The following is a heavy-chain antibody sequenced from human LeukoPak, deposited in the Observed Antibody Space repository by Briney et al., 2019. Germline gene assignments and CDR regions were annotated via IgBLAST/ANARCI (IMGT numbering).Heavy chain of an antibody. CDR2: ISSSSSYI. D-gene: IGHD3-22*01. CDR1: GFTFSSYS. Sequence: PGGSLRLSCAASGFTFSSYSMNWVRQAPGKGLEWVSSISSSSSYIYYADSVKGRFTISRDNAKNSLYLQMNSLRAEDTAVYYCARASSRDYYDSSGYFGDYWGQGTPVTVSS. J-gene: IGHJ4*02. V-gene: IGHV3-21*01. CDR3: ARASSRDYYDSSGYFGDY.